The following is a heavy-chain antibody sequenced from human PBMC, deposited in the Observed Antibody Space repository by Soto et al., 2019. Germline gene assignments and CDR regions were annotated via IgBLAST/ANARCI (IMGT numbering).Heavy chain of an antibody. CDR3: ARIVGGDPDH. CDR1: GFTFSDSA. Sequence: GGSLRLSCAASGFTFSDSAMHWVRHASGKGLEWVGRIRNKGNNYATAYTASVKGRFTISRDDSKNTVYLQMNSLKIDDTAIYYCARIVGGDPDHWGLGTLVTVSS. J-gene: IGHJ5*02. D-gene: IGHD2-21*02. CDR2: IRNKGNNYAT. V-gene: IGHV3-73*01.